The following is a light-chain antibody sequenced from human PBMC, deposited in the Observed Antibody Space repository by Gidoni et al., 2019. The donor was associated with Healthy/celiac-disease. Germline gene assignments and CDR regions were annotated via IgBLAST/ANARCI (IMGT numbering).Light chain of an antibody. CDR1: QSVSSY. Sequence: EIVLTQSPATLSLSPGERATLSCRASQSVSSYLSWYQQKPGQAPRLLSSDASNRATGIPARFSGSWSGTDITLTISSLEPEDFAVYYCQQRSNWLTFGGGTKVEIK. V-gene: IGKV3-11*01. J-gene: IGKJ4*01. CDR2: DAS. CDR3: QQRSNWLT.